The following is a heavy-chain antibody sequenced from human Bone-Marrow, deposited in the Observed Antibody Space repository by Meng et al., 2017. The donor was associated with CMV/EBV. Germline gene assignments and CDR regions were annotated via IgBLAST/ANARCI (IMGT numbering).Heavy chain of an antibody. Sequence: GGSLRLSCAASGFTFSNAWMSWVRQAPGKGLEWVGRIKSKTDGGTTDCAAPVKGRFTISRDDSKNTLYLLMNSLKTEDTAVYYCARDSWKLEPRGSYYFDYWGQGTLVTVSS. V-gene: IGHV3-15*01. CDR2: IKSKTDGGTT. J-gene: IGHJ4*02. D-gene: IGHD1-1*01. CDR1: GFTFSNAW. CDR3: ARDSWKLEPRGSYYFDY.